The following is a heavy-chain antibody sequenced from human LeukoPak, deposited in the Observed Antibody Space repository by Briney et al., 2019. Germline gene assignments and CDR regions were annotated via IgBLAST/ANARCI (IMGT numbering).Heavy chain of an antibody. CDR1: GYIFTSYW. V-gene: IGHV5-51*01. Sequence: GESLKISCKGSGYIFTSYWIGWVRQMPGKGLEWMGVISPGDSGIRYSPSFQGQVTISVDKSISTAYLQWSSLKASDTAMYYCARQTSRVYTAMVDYWGQGTLVTASS. J-gene: IGHJ4*02. D-gene: IGHD5-18*01. CDR3: ARQTSRVYTAMVDY. CDR2: ISPGDSGI.